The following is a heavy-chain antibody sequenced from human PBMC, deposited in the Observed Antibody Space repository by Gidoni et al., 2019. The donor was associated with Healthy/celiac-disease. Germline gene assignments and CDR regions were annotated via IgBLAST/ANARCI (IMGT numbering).Heavy chain of an antibody. CDR3: ARDIVVVPAAIRKLNYGMDV. V-gene: IGHV4-34*01. J-gene: IGHJ6*02. CDR1: GGSFSGYS. Sequence: QVQLQQWGAGLLKPSETLSLTCAVYGGSFSGYSWSWIRQPPGKGLEWIGEINHSGSTNYNPSLKSRVTISVDTSKNQFYLKLSSVTAADTAVYYCARDIVVVPAAIRKLNYGMDVWGQGTTVTVSS. D-gene: IGHD2-2*01. CDR2: INHSGST.